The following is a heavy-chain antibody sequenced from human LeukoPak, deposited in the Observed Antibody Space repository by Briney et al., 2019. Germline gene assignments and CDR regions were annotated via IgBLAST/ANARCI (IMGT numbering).Heavy chain of an antibody. V-gene: IGHV4-4*07. Sequence: SETLSLTCTVSGGSISSYYWNWIRQPADKGLEWIGRIYTSGSTNYNPSLMSRVTMSVDTSKNQFSLKLSSVTAADTAVYYCARVSTNQVYYYYMDVWGRGTTVTVSS. CDR1: GGSISSYY. J-gene: IGHJ6*03. CDR2: IYTSGST. CDR3: ARVSTNQVYYYYMDV.